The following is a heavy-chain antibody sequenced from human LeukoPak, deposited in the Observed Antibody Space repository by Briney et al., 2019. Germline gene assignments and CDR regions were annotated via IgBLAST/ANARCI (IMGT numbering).Heavy chain of an antibody. V-gene: IGHV1-18*01. D-gene: IGHD6-19*01. CDR1: GYTLTELS. CDR2: ISAYNGNT. J-gene: IGHJ4*02. CDR3: ARTVAGPLYFDY. Sequence: ASVKVSCKVSGYTLTELSMHWVRQAPGQGLEWMGWISAYNGNTNYAQKLQGRVTMTTDTSTSTAYMELRSLRSDDTAVYYCARTVAGPLYFDYWGQGTLVTVSS.